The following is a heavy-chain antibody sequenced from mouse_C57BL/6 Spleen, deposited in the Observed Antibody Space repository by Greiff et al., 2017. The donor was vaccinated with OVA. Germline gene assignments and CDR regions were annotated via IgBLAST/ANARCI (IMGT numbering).Heavy chain of an antibody. V-gene: IGHV5-16*01. CDR3: ARGFITTVVDWYFDV. J-gene: IGHJ1*03. CDR1: GFTFSDYY. CDR2: INSDGSRT. Sequence: EVMLVESEGGLVQPGSSMKLSCTASGFTFSDYYMAWVRQVPEKGLEWVANINSDGSRTYYLDSLQSRFIISRDNAKNILYLQMSSLKSEDTATDYCARGFITTVVDWYFDVWGTGTTVTVSS. D-gene: IGHD1-1*01.